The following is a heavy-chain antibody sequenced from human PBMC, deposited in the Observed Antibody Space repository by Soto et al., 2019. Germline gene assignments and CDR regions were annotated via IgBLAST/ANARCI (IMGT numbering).Heavy chain of an antibody. J-gene: IGHJ3*02. CDR3: ARDGGTIFGHDAFDI. Sequence: QVQLVESGGGVVQPGRSLRLSCAASGFTFSSYAMHWVRQAPGKGLEWVAVISYDGSNKYDADYVKGRFTISRDNSKNTLYLQMNSLRAEDTAVYYCARDGGTIFGHDAFDIWGQGTMVTVSS. D-gene: IGHD3-3*01. CDR1: GFTFSSYA. CDR2: ISYDGSNK. V-gene: IGHV3-30-3*01.